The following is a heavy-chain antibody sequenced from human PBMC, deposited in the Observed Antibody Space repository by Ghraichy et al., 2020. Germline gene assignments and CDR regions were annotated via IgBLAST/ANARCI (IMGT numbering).Heavy chain of an antibody. D-gene: IGHD5-18*01. CDR2: ISSNGGTT. Sequence: GGSLRLSCSASGFTFSSYAMHWVRQAPGKGLEYVSAISSNGGTTYYADSVKGRFTISRDDSKNTLYLQMSSLRAEDAAVYYCVKGSKAAMVIIPHWGQGTLVTVSS. J-gene: IGHJ4*02. V-gene: IGHV3-64D*06. CDR3: VKGSKAAMVIIPH. CDR1: GFTFSSYA.